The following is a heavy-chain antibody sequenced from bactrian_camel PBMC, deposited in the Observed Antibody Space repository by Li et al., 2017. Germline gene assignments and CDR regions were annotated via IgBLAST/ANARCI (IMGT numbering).Heavy chain of an antibody. J-gene: IGHJ4*01. D-gene: IGHD3*01. CDR3: AAKKLCGGPYVY. CDR2: IGSRGVI. CDR1: AHTDSPNC. V-gene: IGHV3S53*01. Sequence: HVQLVESGGGSVQAGGSLRLSCGASAHTDSPNCMGWFRQAPGREREGVAHIGSRGVIDYLHSVRGRFTISRDNAENIPSLQMNNLQPEDTATYYCAAKKLCGGPYVYYGQGTQVTVS.